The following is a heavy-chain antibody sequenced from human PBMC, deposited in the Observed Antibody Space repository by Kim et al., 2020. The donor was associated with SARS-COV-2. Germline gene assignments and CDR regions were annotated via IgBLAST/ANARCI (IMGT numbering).Heavy chain of an antibody. CDR1: GYSFIAYF. Sequence: ASVKVSCKTSGYSFIAYFLHWVRQAPGQGLEWVGRINPYSGATNFPKSFQGRVTLTRDASISTAYMELSSLRSDDTATYWCARVRSEYTYELPGYWGQGTQVTVSS. CDR2: INPYSGAT. V-gene: IGHV1-2*06. D-gene: IGHD5-18*01. J-gene: IGHJ4*02. CDR3: ARVRSEYTYELPGY.